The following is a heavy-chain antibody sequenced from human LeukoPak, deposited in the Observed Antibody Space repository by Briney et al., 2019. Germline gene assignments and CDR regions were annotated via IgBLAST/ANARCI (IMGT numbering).Heavy chain of an antibody. V-gene: IGHV3-23*01. D-gene: IGHD2-8*01. CDR2: FSGSGGTT. CDR3: ANGNRCTSPNCLGYYYFYMDV. CDR1: GFTFSNYA. J-gene: IGHJ6*03. Sequence: WGSLRLSCAASGFTFSNYAMNRVRQAPGRGLEWVSGFSGSGGTTYYADSVKGRFTISRDNSKNTLYLQMNSLRVEDTAVYYCANGNRCTSPNCLGYYYFYMDVWGKGTTVTVSS.